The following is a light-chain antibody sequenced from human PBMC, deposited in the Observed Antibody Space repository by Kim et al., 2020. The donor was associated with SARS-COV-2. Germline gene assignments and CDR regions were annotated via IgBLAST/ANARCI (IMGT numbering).Light chain of an antibody. CDR1: QSISSY. CDR2: AAS. Sequence: SASVGDRVTITCRASQSISSYLNWYQQKPGKAPKLLIYAASSLQSGVPSRFSGSGSGTDFTLTIISLQPEDFATYYCQQSYSTLTFGGGTKVDIK. V-gene: IGKV1-39*01. CDR3: QQSYSTLT. J-gene: IGKJ4*01.